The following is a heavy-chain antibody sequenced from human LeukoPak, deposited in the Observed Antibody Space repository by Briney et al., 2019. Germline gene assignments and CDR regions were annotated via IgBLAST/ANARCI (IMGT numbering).Heavy chain of an antibody. J-gene: IGHJ4*02. CDR1: GFTFSSYA. V-gene: IGHV3-23*01. CDR3: AKDSGDCALPRLH. Sequence: GGSLRLSCAASGFTFSSYAMIWVRQAPGKGLEWVSAISGRGDKTYYADSVKGRFTISRDTSKSTLFLQMDSLGAEDTAVYFCAKDSGDCALPRLHWGRGTLVTVSS. CDR2: ISGRGDKT. D-gene: IGHD2-21*02.